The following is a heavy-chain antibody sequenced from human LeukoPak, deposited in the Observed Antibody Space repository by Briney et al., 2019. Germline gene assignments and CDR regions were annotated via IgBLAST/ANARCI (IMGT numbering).Heavy chain of an antibody. Sequence: GGSLRLSCAAFGFTFSTYEMIWVRQAPGKGLEWLSYISSSGSPIYYADSLKGRFTISRDNAKNSLHLQMNSLRAEDTAVYYCARAQGGYSYGYGDYWGQGTLVTVSS. J-gene: IGHJ4*02. D-gene: IGHD5-18*01. CDR2: ISSSGSPI. V-gene: IGHV3-48*03. CDR1: GFTFSTYE. CDR3: ARAQGGYSYGYGDY.